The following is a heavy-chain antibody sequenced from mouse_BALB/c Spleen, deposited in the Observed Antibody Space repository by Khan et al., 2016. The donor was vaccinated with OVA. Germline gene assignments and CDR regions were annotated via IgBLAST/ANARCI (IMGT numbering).Heavy chain of an antibody. V-gene: IGHV5-17*02. Sequence: EVELVESGGGLVQPGGSRKLSCAASGFTFSSYGMHWVRQAPEKGLEWVAYISGDSSTIYYTDTVKGRFTISRETPKNTLSLQMTSLMSEDTAMYYFATSYYYGYYFDYWGPGTTLTVSS. D-gene: IGHD1-1*01. CDR3: ATSYYYGYYFDY. J-gene: IGHJ2*01. CDR1: GFTFSSYG. CDR2: ISGDSSTI.